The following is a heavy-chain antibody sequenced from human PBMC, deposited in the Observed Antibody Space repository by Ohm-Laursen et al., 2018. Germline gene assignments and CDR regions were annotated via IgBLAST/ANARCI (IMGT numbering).Heavy chain of an antibody. D-gene: IGHD2-2*01. CDR1: GGSISSYY. CDR2: IYYSGST. V-gene: IGHV4-59*01. J-gene: IGHJ3*02. Sequence: SETLSLTCTVSGGSISSYYWSWIRQPPGKGLEWIGYIYYSGSTNYNPSLKSRVTISVDTSKNQFSLKLSSVTAADTAVYYCARTYAYEDAFDIWGQGTMVTVSS. CDR3: ARTYAYEDAFDI.